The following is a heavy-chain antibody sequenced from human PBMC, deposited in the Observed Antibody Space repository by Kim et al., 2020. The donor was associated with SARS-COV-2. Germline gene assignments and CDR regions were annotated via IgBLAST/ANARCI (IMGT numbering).Heavy chain of an antibody. D-gene: IGHD2-8*01. J-gene: IGHJ4*02. CDR1: GFTFSRYW. CDR3: ARECSDTVCYTYDY. Sequence: GGSLRLSCAGSGFTFSRYWMSWVRQAPGKGLEWVANIKQDGSEKYYVDSVKGRFTISRDNARNSLYLQMNSLRVEDTAVYYCARECSDTVCYTYDYWGQGTLVTVSS. CDR2: IKQDGSEK. V-gene: IGHV3-7*01.